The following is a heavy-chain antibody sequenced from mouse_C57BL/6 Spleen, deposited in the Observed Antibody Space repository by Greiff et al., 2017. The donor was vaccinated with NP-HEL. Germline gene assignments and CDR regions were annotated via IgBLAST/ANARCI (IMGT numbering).Heavy chain of an antibody. CDR3: ALTETWFAY. J-gene: IGHJ3*01. Sequence: EVQLQQSGPVLVKPGASVKMSCKASGYTFTDYYMNWVKQSHGKSLEWIGVINPYNGGTSYNQKFKGKATLTVDKSSSTAYMELNSLTSEDSAVYYCALTETWFAYWGQGTLVTVSA. CDR1: GYTFTDYY. V-gene: IGHV1-19*01. CDR2: INPYNGGT.